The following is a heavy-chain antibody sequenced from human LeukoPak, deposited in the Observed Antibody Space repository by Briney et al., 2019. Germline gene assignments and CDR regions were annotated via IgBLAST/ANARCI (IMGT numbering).Heavy chain of an antibody. Sequence: SETLSLTCAVYGVSFSGYYWSWIRQPPGKGLEWMGEINHSGSTNYNPSLKSRGTISVDTSKNQFSLKLSSVTAADTAVYYCARGRVGGVVPAARLFEYWGQGTLVTVSS. V-gene: IGHV4-34*01. J-gene: IGHJ4*02. CDR1: GVSFSGYY. D-gene: IGHD2-2*01. CDR2: INHSGST. CDR3: ARGRVGGVVPAARLFEY.